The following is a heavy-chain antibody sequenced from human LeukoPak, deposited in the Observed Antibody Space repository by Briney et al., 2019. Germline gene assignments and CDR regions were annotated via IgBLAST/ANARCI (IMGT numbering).Heavy chain of an antibody. CDR2: ISGYNGNT. D-gene: IGHD2-2*01. V-gene: IGHV1-18*04. J-gene: IGHJ3*01. CDR3: ARTHCGVTSCSHDAFGF. CDR1: GYTFISYY. Sequence: GASVKVSCKASGYTFISYYMHWVRQAPGQGLEWMGWISGYNGNTNYAQKVQGRVTMTTDTSTSTAYMELRSLRSDDTAVYYCARTHCGVTSCSHDAFGFWGQGTMVTVSS.